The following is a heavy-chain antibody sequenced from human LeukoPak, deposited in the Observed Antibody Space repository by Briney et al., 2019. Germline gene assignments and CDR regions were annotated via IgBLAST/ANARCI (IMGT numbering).Heavy chain of an antibody. CDR1: GGTFSSYA. J-gene: IGHJ6*02. V-gene: IGHV1-69*13. CDR3: ASSGTGGFDLTRTDYYYYGMDV. D-gene: IGHD1-14*01. Sequence: SVKVSCKASGGTFSSYAISWVRQAPGQGLEWMGGIIPIFGTANYAQKFQGRVTITADESTSTAYMELSSLRSEDTAVYYCASSGTGGFDLTRTDYYYYGMDVWGQGTTVTVSS. CDR2: IIPIFGTA.